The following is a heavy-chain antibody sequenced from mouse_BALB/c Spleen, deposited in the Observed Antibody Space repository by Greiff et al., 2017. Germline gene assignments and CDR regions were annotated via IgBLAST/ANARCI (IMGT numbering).Heavy chain of an antibody. D-gene: IGHD1-1*01. V-gene: IGHV1S127*01. CDR2: IDPSDSET. J-gene: IGHJ3*01. Sequence: QVQLQQSGPQLVRPGASVKISCKASGYSFTSYWMHWVKQRPGQGLEWIGMIDPSDSETRLNQKFKDKATLTVDKSSSTAYMQLSSPTSEDSAVYYCARYGSSLGGFAYWGQGTLVTVSA. CDR3: ARYGSSLGGFAY. CDR1: GYSFTSYW.